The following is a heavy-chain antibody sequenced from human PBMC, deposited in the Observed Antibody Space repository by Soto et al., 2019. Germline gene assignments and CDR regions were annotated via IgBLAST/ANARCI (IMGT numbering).Heavy chain of an antibody. V-gene: IGHV1-18*01. CDR2: ISAYNGNT. CDR3: ARLYYYDTRGYYYVEDY. D-gene: IGHD3-22*01. Sequence: QVQLVQSGAEVKKPGASVKVSCKASGYTFTRYAISWVRQAPGQGLEWMGWISAYNGNTNYAQKLQGRVTMTTDTSTSTAYMELRGLRSDGTAVYYCARLYYYDTRGYYYVEDYWGQGTLVTVSS. J-gene: IGHJ4*02. CDR1: GYTFTRYA.